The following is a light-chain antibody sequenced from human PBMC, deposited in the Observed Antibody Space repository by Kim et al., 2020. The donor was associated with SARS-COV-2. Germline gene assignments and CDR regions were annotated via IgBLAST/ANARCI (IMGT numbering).Light chain of an antibody. Sequence: ESIGDRVTIACRANKSISSWLAWYQQKPGKAPKLLIYKTSYLESGVPSGFSGSGSGTEFTLTIASLQPDDFATYYCQQYDKDPYSFGQGTKVDIK. CDR1: KSISSW. CDR2: KTS. J-gene: IGKJ2*03. CDR3: QQYDKDPYS. V-gene: IGKV1-5*03.